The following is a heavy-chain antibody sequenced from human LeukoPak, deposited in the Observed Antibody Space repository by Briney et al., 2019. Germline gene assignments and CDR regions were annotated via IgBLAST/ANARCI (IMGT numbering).Heavy chain of an antibody. V-gene: IGHV3-30*18. CDR3: AKAKYYGDYSFFDY. CDR2: ISYDGSNK. CDR1: GFTFDDYG. Sequence: GGSLRLSCAASGFTFDDYGMHWVRQAPGKGLEWVAVISYDGSNKYYADSVKGRFTISRDNSKNTLYLQMNSLRAEDTAVYYCAKAKYYGDYSFFDYWGQGTLVTVSS. J-gene: IGHJ4*02. D-gene: IGHD4-17*01.